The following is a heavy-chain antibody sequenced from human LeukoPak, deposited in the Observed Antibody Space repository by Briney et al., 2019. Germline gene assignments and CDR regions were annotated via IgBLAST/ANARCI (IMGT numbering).Heavy chain of an antibody. CDR2: INSDGSST. Sequence: GGSLGLSCAASGFAFSSYWMHWVRQAPGKGLVWVSRINSDGSSTTYADSVQGRFTISRDNAKNSLYLQMNSLRVEDTALYYCARVWAWGSGNYFDNWGQGTLVTVSS. J-gene: IGHJ4*02. V-gene: IGHV3-74*01. D-gene: IGHD7-27*01. CDR3: ARVWAWGSGNYFDN. CDR1: GFAFSSYW.